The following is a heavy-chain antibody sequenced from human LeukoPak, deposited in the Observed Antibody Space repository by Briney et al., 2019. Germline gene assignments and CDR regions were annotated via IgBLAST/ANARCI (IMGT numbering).Heavy chain of an antibody. D-gene: IGHD2-15*01. V-gene: IGHV1-46*01. J-gene: IGHJ6*03. CDR1: GYTFTSYY. CDR3: ASTCGSCFYYYMDV. CDR2: INPSGGST. Sequence: ASVKVSCKASGYTFTSYYMHWVRQAPGQGLEWMGIINPSGGSTSYAQKFQGRVTMTRDMSTSTDYMELSSLRSGDTAVYYCASTCGSCFYYYMDVWGKGTTVTVSS.